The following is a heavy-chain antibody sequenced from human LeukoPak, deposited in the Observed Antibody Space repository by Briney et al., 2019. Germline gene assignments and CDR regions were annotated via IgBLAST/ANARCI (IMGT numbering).Heavy chain of an antibody. CDR3: ARLGSQGGVAALDY. Sequence: PGGSLRLSSAASGFTFSSYWMHWVRQAPGKGLVWVSRINSDGSSTSYADSVKGRFTISRDNAKNTLYLQMNSLRAEDTAVYYCARLGSQGGVAALDYWGQGTLVTVSS. J-gene: IGHJ4*02. CDR2: INSDGSST. V-gene: IGHV3-74*01. CDR1: GFTFSSYW. D-gene: IGHD6-25*01.